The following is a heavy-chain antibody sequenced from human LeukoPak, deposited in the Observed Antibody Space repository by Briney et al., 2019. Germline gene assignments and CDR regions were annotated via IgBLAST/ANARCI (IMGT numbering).Heavy chain of an antibody. D-gene: IGHD3-3*01. CDR2: IIGSISYI. CDR1: GFTFSSYS. V-gene: IGHV3-21*01. Sequence: GRSLRPACAASGFTFSSYSINWVRQAPGKWLEWGSSIIGSISYIYYADSVKGRFPLYRENAKNSLYLKMHSLRAEDTAVYSCARDSYDFWSGYYLGGFDYWGQGTLVTVSS. J-gene: IGHJ4*02. CDR3: ARDSYDFWSGYYLGGFDY.